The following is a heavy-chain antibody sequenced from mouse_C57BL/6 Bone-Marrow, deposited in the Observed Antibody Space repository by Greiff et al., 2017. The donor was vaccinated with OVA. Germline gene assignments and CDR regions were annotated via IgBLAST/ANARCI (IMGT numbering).Heavy chain of an antibody. CDR3: ARIYYYGSSPAWFAD. J-gene: IGHJ3*01. D-gene: IGHD1-1*01. Sequence: QVQLQQSGAELARPGASVKMSCKASGYTFTSYTMHWVKQRPGQGLEWIGYINPSSGYTKYNQKFKDKATLTADKSSSTAYMQLSSLTSEDSAVYYCARIYYYGSSPAWFADWGQGTLVTVSA. CDR1: GYTFTSYT. V-gene: IGHV1-4*01. CDR2: INPSSGYT.